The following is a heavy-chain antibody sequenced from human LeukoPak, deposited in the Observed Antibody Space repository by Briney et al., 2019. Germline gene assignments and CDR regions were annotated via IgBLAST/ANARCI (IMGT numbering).Heavy chain of an antibody. CDR1: GFTVSSNY. J-gene: IGHJ6*02. Sequence: GGSLRLSCAASGFTVSSNYMSWVRQAPGKGLEWVSAISGSGGSTYYADSVKGRFTISRDNSKNTLYLQMNSLRAEDTAVYYCAKDGHSSSWYGVDYYYYGMDVWGQGTTVTVSS. D-gene: IGHD6-13*01. CDR3: AKDGHSSSWYGVDYYYYGMDV. CDR2: ISGSGGST. V-gene: IGHV3-23*01.